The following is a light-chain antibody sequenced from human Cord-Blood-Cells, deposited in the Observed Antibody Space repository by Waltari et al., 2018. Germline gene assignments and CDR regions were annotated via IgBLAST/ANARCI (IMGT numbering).Light chain of an antibody. CDR3: QHSYSTPMFN. J-gene: IGKJ2*01. Sequence: DIQMTQSPSSLSASVGDRVTITFRASQSISSYLNWYQQKPGKAPKLLIYAASSLQSGVPSRFTGGGSGTDSTLSISTLQPEHFACYYRQHSYSTPMFNCGQGTKPEI. V-gene: IGKV1-39*01. CDR1: QSISSY. CDR2: AAS.